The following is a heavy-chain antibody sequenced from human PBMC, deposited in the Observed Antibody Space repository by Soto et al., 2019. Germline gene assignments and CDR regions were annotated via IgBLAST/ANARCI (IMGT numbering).Heavy chain of an antibody. CDR1: GFTFSSDW. CDR3: ARDCLVVVPAGNYHYYYMDV. Sequence: GGSLRLSCAASGFTFSSDWMSWVRQAPGKGLEWVANIRQDGSEKYYVDSVKGRFTISRDNAKNSLYLQMNSLRAEDTAVYYCARDCLVVVPAGNYHYYYMDVWGKGTTVTVSS. CDR2: IRQDGSEK. J-gene: IGHJ6*03. V-gene: IGHV3-7*01. D-gene: IGHD2-2*01.